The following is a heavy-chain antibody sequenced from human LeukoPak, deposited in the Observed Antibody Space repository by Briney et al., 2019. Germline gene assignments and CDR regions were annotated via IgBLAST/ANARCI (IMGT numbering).Heavy chain of an antibody. CDR1: GFTFTTYE. J-gene: IGHJ4*02. D-gene: IGHD6-13*01. CDR2: ISSGGFTI. V-gene: IGHV3-48*03. CDR3: ARDSSSSWGDLDY. Sequence: PGGSLRLSCAASGFTFTTYEMNWVRQAPGKGLEWVSYISSGGFTIYYADSVKGRFTISRDNAKNSLYLQMYSLRVEDTAVYYCARDSSSSWGDLDYWGQGTLVTVSS.